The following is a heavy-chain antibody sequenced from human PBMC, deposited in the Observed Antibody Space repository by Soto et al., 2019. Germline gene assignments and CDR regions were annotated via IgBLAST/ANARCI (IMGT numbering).Heavy chain of an antibody. CDR2: INAGDGDT. V-gene: IGHV1-3*01. D-gene: IGHD1-26*01. CDR1: GYTLTSYA. J-gene: IGHJ6*02. Sequence: VKVSCKTSGYTLTSYAMHWVRQAPGQRLEWMGWINAGDGDTKYSQKFQGRVTITRDTFANTAYMEVSSLRSEDTAIYYCARENHPRGLYFHYYPAAGCGQGTTVTLPS. CDR3: ARENHPRGLYFHYYPAAG.